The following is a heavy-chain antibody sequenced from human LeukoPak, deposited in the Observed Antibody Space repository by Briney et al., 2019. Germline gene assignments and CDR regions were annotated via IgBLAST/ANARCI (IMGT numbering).Heavy chain of an antibody. CDR3: ARDESVSQGPNWFDT. CDR1: GYTFTNYG. J-gene: IGHJ5*02. V-gene: IGHV1-18*01. Sequence: ASVTVSCKASGYTFTNYGISWLRQAPGQGLEWMGWINPSNGYTHYAQRFQGRVTMTTDTSTSTAYMDFRSLKSHDPAVFYCARDESVSQGPNWFDTWGQGTLVTVSS. CDR2: INPSNGYT. D-gene: IGHD2-8*01.